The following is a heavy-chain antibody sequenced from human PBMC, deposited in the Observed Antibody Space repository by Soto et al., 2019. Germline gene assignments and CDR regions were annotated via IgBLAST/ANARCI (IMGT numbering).Heavy chain of an antibody. Sequence: EVQLVESGGGLVQPGGSLRLSCAASGFTFSSYDMHWVRQATGKGLEWVSAIGTAGDTYYPGSVKGRFTISRENAKNSLYLQMNSLRAGDTAVYYSVGYCSSTSCYAMDVWGKGTTVTVSS. V-gene: IGHV3-13*01. CDR1: GFTFSSYD. J-gene: IGHJ6*03. CDR3: VGYCSSTSCYAMDV. CDR2: IGTAGDT. D-gene: IGHD2-2*01.